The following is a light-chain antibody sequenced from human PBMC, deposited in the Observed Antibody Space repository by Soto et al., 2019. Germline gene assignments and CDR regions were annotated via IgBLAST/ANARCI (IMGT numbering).Light chain of an antibody. J-gene: IGLJ2*01. V-gene: IGLV3-9*01. Sequence: SYELTQPLSVSVALGQTARITCGGNNIGSKNVHWYQLNPGQAPVLVIYRDTNRPSGIPERFSGSNSGNTATLAISRAQAGDDAYYYCQVWDSSTVVFGGGTKVTVL. CDR1: NIGSKN. CDR2: RDT. CDR3: QVWDSSTVV.